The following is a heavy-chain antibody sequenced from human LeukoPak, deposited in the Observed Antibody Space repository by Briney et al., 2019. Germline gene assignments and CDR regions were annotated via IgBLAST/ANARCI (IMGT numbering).Heavy chain of an antibody. CDR1: GYTFTDYY. D-gene: IGHD2-15*01. J-gene: IGHJ6*02. V-gene: IGHV1-2*02. CDR2: INPNSGGT. Sequence: ASVTVSRKASGYTFTDYYIHWVRQAPGQGLEWMGWINPNSGGTNYAQKFQGRVTMTRDTSISTAYMDPSRLRSDDTVVYYCARDRCSSGRRYSYYGMDVWGHGNTGSVSS. CDR3: ARDRCSSGRRYSYYGMDV.